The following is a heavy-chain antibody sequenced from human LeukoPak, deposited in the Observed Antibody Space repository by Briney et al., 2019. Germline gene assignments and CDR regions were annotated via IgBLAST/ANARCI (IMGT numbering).Heavy chain of an antibody. D-gene: IGHD6-19*01. CDR3: ARYTRSSGWFNWFDP. CDR1: GGSFSGYY. CDR2: INHSGST. J-gene: IGHJ5*02. Sequence: SETLSLTCAVYGGSFSGYYWSWIRQPPGKGLEWIGEINHSGSTNYNPSLKSRVIISVDTSKNQFSLKLSSVTAADTAVYYCARYTRSSGWFNWFDPWGQGTLVTVSS. V-gene: IGHV4-34*01.